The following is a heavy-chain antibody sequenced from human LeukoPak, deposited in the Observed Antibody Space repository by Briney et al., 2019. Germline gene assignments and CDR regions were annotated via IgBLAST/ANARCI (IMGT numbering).Heavy chain of an antibody. Sequence: PSETLSLTCTVSGGSISSYYWSWIRQPPGKGLEWIACIYYGGSTNYNPSLKSRVTISVDTSQNQFSLKLSSVTAAETAVYYCARRGGGYCSGGICYYDYGMDVWGQGTTVTVSS. CDR3: ARRGGGYCSGGICYYDYGMDV. D-gene: IGHD2-15*01. CDR1: GGSISSYY. J-gene: IGHJ6*02. CDR2: IYYGGST. V-gene: IGHV4-59*08.